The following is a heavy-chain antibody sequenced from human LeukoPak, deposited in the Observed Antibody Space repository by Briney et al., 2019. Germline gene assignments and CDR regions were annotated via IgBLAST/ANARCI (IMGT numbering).Heavy chain of an antibody. CDR3: ARAIFRGYSGYEGY. D-gene: IGHD5-12*01. CDR1: GFTFDDYG. J-gene: IGHJ4*02. Sequence: GGSLRLSCAASGFTFDDYGMSWVRQAPGKGLEWVSGINWNGGSTGYADSVKGRFTISRDNSKNSLYLQMNSLRAEDTDLYYCARAIFRGYSGYEGYWGQGTLVTVSS. V-gene: IGHV3-20*04. CDR2: INWNGGST.